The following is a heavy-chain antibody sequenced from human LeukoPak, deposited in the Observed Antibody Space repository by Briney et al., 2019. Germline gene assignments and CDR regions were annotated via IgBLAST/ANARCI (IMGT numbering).Heavy chain of an antibody. D-gene: IGHD3-10*01. CDR2: INVKTGNP. CDR3: ARDSLASMVRGIIIMDY. CDR1: GYTFTGHA. V-gene: IGHV7-4-1*02. J-gene: IGHJ4*02. Sequence: ASVKVSCKASGYTFTGHAMNWVRQAPGQGLEWMGWINVKTGNPTYAQGFTGRFVFSLDTSVNTAYLQITSLKAEDTAVYYCARDSLASMVRGIIIMDYWGQGTLVTVSS.